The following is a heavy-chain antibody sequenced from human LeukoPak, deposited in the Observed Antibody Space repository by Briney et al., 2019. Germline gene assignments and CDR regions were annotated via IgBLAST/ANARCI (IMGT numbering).Heavy chain of an antibody. J-gene: IGHJ4*02. V-gene: IGHV3-7*01. CDR2: IKQDGSEK. CDR3: ARDPYYYDSSGYYYSDY. Sequence: GGSLRLSCAASGFTFSSYWMSWVRQAPGKGLEWVANIKQDGSEKYYVDSVKGRFTISRDNAKNSLYLQMNSLRAEDTAVYYCARDPYYYDSSGYYYSDYWGQGTLVTVSS. CDR1: GFTFSSYW. D-gene: IGHD3-22*01.